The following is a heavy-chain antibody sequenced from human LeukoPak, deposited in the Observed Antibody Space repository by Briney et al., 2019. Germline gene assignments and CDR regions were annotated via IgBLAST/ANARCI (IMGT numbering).Heavy chain of an antibody. Sequence: SETLSLTCAVSGGSITTTDFDWAWIRQPPGQGFEWIATISSSGKAYYYPSLMNRVTISVDTSKNQFSLDVTSVTAAYTGLFYCARFKGGTGFDYWGRGILVIVS. J-gene: IGHJ4*02. V-gene: IGHV4-39*01. D-gene: IGHD1-26*01. CDR2: ISSSGKA. CDR3: ARFKGGTGFDY. CDR1: GGSITTTDFD.